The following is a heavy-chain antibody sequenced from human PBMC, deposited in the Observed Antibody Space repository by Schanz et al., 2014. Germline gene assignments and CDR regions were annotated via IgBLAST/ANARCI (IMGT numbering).Heavy chain of an antibody. D-gene: IGHD3-9*01. Sequence: EVQLLESGGGVVQPGRSLRLSCAASGITLSGYGLHWVRQAPGKGLEWVGHIRSKPNNYATEYAASMKGRFTISRDDSKNTTYLQMNSLKTEDTAVYYCAKHVRSLTGNDYWGQGTLVTVSS. CDR3: AKHVRSLTGNDY. J-gene: IGHJ4*02. V-gene: IGHV3-73*01. CDR1: GITLSGYG. CDR2: IRSKPNNYAT.